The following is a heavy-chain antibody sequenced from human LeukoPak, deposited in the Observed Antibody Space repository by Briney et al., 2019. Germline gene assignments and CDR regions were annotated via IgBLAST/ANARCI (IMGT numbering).Heavy chain of an antibody. CDR3: ARGGYCSGGSCYRFDY. J-gene: IGHJ4*02. CDR1: GFTFSSYS. D-gene: IGHD2-15*01. V-gene: IGHV3-21*01. Sequence: EGSLRLSCAASGFTFSSYSMNWVRQAPGKGLEWVSSISSSSSYIYYADSVKGRFTISRDNAKNSLYLQMNSLRAEDTAVYYCARGGYCSGGSCYRFDYWGQGTLVTVSS. CDR2: ISSSSSYI.